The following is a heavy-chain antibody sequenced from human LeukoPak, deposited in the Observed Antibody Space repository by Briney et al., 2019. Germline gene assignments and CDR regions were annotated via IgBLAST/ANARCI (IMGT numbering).Heavy chain of an antibody. D-gene: IGHD4-17*01. V-gene: IGHV4-4*07. CDR2: IYRSGST. J-gene: IGHJ4*02. CDR1: GGSFSGYY. CDR3: AREYGDFDY. Sequence: SETLSLTCAVYGGSFSGYYWSWIRQPAGKGLEWIGRIYRSGSTNYNPSLKSRVTMSVDTSKNQFSLKLNSVTAADTAVYYCAREYGDFDYWGQGTLVTVSS.